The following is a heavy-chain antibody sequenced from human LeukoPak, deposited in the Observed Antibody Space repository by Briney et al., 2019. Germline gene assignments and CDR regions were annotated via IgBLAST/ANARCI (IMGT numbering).Heavy chain of an antibody. D-gene: IGHD6-19*01. CDR2: ISSSSGAI. J-gene: IGHJ4*02. CDR3: ARGPVAALHFDY. CDR1: GFIVSSNY. V-gene: IGHV3-48*01. Sequence: GGSLRLSCAASGFIVSSNYMSWVRQAPGKGLEWVSYISSSSGAIYYADSMKGRFTISRDNAKNSLYLQMNSLRAEDTAVYYCARGPVAALHFDYWGQGTLVIVSS.